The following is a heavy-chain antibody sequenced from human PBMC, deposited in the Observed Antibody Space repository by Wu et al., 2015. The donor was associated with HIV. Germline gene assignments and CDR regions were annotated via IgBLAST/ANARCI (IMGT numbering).Heavy chain of an antibody. V-gene: IGHV1-2*02. CDR2: INPNSGGT. J-gene: IGHJ5*02. D-gene: IGHD3-10*01. Sequence: QVQLVQSGAQVQRSGASVKVSCKTSGYTFTDYYIHWVRQAPGQGLEWMGWINPNSGGTNYAQKFQGRVTMTRDTSISTAYMELSRLRSDDTAVYYCARDRGEYYYGSPSRSWFDPGAREPWSPSPQ. CDR3: ARDRGEYYYGSPSRSWFDP. CDR1: GYTFTDYY.